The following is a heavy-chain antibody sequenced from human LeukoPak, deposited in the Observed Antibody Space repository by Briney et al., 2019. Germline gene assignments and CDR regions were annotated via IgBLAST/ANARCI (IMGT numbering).Heavy chain of an antibody. Sequence: PGGSLRLSCAASGFTFSSYAMSWVRQAPGKGLEWVSAISGSGGSTYYADSVKGRFTISRDNSKNTLYLQMNSLRAEDTAVYYCARLGTRMVAATINPFDYWGQGTLVTASS. D-gene: IGHD2-15*01. V-gene: IGHV3-23*01. CDR2: ISGSGGST. CDR3: ARLGTRMVAATINPFDY. CDR1: GFTFSSYA. J-gene: IGHJ4*02.